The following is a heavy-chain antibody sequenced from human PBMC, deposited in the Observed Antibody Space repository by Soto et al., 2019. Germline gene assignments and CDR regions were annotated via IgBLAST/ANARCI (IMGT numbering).Heavy chain of an antibody. J-gene: IGHJ6*02. D-gene: IGHD3-10*01. CDR1: GGSISSGGYY. CDR2: IYYSGST. CDR3: ARDRGADDNVPPVARDYYYYGMDV. V-gene: IGHV4-31*03. Sequence: QVQLQESGPGLVKPSQTLSLTCTVSGGSISSGGYYWSWIRQHPGKGLEWIGYIYYSGSTYYNPSLKSRVTISVDTSKTQCSLKLSSVSAADTAVYYCARDRGADDNVPPVARDYYYYGMDVWGQGTTVTVSS.